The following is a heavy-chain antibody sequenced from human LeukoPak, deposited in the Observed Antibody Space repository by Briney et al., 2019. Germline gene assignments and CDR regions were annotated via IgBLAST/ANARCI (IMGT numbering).Heavy chain of an antibody. CDR3: ARHIVVVPAAIPAGYYFDY. Sequence: SSETLSLTCAVSGYSISSGYDWGWIRQPPGKGLEWIGSVDHSGTYYNPSLESRVTISVDMSKNHFSLRLSSVTAADTAVYYCARHIVVVPAAIPAGYYFDYWGQGTLVTVSS. CDR2: VDHSGT. V-gene: IGHV4-38-2*01. J-gene: IGHJ4*02. CDR1: GYSISSGYD. D-gene: IGHD2-2*02.